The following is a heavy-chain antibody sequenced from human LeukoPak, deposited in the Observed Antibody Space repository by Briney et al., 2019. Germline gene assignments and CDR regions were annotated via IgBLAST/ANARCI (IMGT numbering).Heavy chain of an antibody. D-gene: IGHD5-18*01. Sequence: SETLSLTCAVYGGSFSGYYWSWLRQPPGKGLEGIGEINHSGSTNYNPSLKSRVTISVDTSKNQFSLKLSSVTAADTAVYYCARWGRYSYGYGDDYWGQGTLVTVSS. V-gene: IGHV4-34*01. J-gene: IGHJ4*02. CDR1: GGSFSGYY. CDR3: ARWGRYSYGYGDDY. CDR2: INHSGST.